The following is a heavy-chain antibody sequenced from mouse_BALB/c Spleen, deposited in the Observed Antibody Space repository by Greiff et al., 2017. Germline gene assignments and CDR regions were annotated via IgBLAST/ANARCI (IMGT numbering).Heavy chain of an antibody. V-gene: IGHV1-55*01. CDR2: IYPGSGST. Sequence: QVQLQQPGAELVKPGTSVKLSCKASGYNFTSYWINWVKLRPGQGLEWIGDIYPGSGSTNYNEKFKSKATLTVDTSSSTAYMQLSSLASEDSALYYCARYYGYYFDYWGQGTTLTVSS. J-gene: IGHJ2*01. CDR1: GYNFTSYW. D-gene: IGHD1-2*01. CDR3: ARYYGYYFDY.